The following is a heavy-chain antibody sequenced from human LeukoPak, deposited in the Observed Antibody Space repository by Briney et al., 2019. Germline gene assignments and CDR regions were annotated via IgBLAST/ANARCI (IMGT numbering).Heavy chain of an antibody. CDR2: INPNSGGT. D-gene: IGHD3-16*02. CDR1: GYTFTGYY. J-gene: IGHJ4*02. V-gene: IGHV1-2*06. Sequence: GASVKVSCKASGYTFTGYYMHWVRQAPGQGLEWMGRINPNSGGTNYAQKFQGRVTMTRDTSISTAYMELSRLRSDDTAVYYCARVRAMITFGGVIDHFDYWGQGTLVTVSS. CDR3: ARVRAMITFGGVIDHFDY.